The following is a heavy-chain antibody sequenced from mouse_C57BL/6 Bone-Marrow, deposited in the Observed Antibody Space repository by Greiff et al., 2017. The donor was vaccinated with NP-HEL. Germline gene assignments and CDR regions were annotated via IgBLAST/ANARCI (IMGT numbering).Heavy chain of an antibody. CDR3: ALLYYFDY. CDR2: IDPSDSYT. V-gene: IGHV1-69*01. Sequence: QVHVKQPGAELVMPGASVKLSCKASGYTFTSYWMHWVKQRPGQGLEWIGEIDPSDSYTNYNQKFKGKSTLTVDKSSSTAYMQLSSLTSEDSAVYYCALLYYFDYWGQGTTLTVSS. CDR1: GYTFTSYW. J-gene: IGHJ2*01.